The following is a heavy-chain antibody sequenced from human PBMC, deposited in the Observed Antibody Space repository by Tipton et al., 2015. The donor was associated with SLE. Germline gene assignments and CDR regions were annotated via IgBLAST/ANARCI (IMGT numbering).Heavy chain of an antibody. V-gene: IGHV4-39*01. CDR1: GYSISSSSYY. Sequence: TLSLTCAVSGYSISSSSYYWGWIRQPPGKGLEWIGSIYYSGSTYYNPSLKSRVTISVDTSKNQFSLKLSSVTAADTTVYYCARHVTTNYYYYMDVWGKGTTVTVSS. D-gene: IGHD1-26*01. CDR3: ARHVTTNYYYYMDV. J-gene: IGHJ6*03. CDR2: IYYSGST.